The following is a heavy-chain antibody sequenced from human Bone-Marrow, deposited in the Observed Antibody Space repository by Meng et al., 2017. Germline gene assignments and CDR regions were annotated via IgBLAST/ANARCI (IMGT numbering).Heavy chain of an antibody. D-gene: IGHD6-13*01. V-gene: IGHV4-39*07. Sequence: SETLSLTCTVSGGSISSSSYYWGWIRQPPGKGLEWIGSIYYSGSTYYNPSLKSRVTISVDTSKNQFSLKLSSVTAADTAVYYCARERVSSSWSPDAFDIWGQGTMVTV. CDR3: ARERVSSSWSPDAFDI. CDR2: IYYSGST. CDR1: GGSISSSSYY. J-gene: IGHJ3*02.